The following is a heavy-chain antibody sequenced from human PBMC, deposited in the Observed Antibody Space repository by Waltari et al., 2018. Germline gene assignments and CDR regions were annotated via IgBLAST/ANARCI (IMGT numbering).Heavy chain of an antibody. J-gene: IGHJ6*03. CDR3: AKDGVGTSWLNYNYYYMDV. Sequence: QVHLVESGGGVVQPGRWQRLSCAASGCTFSTYGMHWVRQAPGKGLEWVALISYDGSNKYYADSVKGRFTISRDNSKNTLYLQMNSLRVEDTAAYYCAKDGVGTSWLNYNYYYMDVWGKGTTVSVSS. CDR1: GCTFSTYG. CDR2: ISYDGSNK. V-gene: IGHV3-30*18. D-gene: IGHD1-26*01.